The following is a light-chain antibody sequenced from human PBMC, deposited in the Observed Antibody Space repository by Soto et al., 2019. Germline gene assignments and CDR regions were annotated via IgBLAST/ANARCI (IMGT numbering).Light chain of an antibody. Sequence: DIVLTQSPGTLSLTPGERATLARRASQSVSSSYLAWYQQKPGQAPRLLIYGASSRATGIPDRFSGSGSGTDFTLTISRLEPEDFAVYYCQQYGSSQALGQGTKVDIK. CDR3: QQYGSSQA. CDR2: GAS. CDR1: QSVSSSY. J-gene: IGKJ1*01. V-gene: IGKV3-20*01.